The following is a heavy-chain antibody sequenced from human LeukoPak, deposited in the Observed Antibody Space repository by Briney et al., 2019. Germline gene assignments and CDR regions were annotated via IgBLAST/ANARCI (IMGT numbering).Heavy chain of an antibody. D-gene: IGHD4-17*01. V-gene: IGHV3-30*03. CDR3: ATDHGFHYGAYFDY. J-gene: IGHJ4*02. CDR1: GWTFSSYS. Sequence: GGSLRLSCAASGWTFSSYSMNWVRQAPGKGLEWVAVISYDGSNKYSADSVKGRFTISRDNSKNTLYLQMNSLRAEDTAVYYCATDHGFHYGAYFDYWGQGTLVTVSS. CDR2: ISYDGSNK.